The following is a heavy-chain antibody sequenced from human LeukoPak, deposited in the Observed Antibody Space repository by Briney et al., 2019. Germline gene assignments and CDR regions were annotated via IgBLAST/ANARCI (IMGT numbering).Heavy chain of an antibody. J-gene: IGHJ4*02. D-gene: IGHD3-16*01. CDR2: ISYDGSNK. CDR3: AKGSYYFES. Sequence: GGSLRLSCAASGFSFSSYDMHWVRQAPGKGLEWVGVISYDGSNKYYGDSVKGRFTISRDNSNNTLFLQMNSLRSEDTAVHYCAKGSYYFESWGQGTLVTVSS. CDR1: GFSFSSYD. V-gene: IGHV3-30*18.